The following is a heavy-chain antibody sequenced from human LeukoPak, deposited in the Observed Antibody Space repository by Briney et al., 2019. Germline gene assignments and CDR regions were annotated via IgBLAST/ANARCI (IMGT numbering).Heavy chain of an antibody. D-gene: IGHD2-15*01. CDR3: ARHYCNGGNCYSFDY. CDR2: IYYTGST. Sequence: PSETLSLTRAVYGGSISSYHWSWIRQPPGKGLEWIGYIYYTGSTNYNPSLKSRVTISVETAKNQFSLKLSSMTAADTAINYCARHYCNGGNCYSFDYWGQGTLVTVSS. J-gene: IGHJ4*02. V-gene: IGHV4-59*08. CDR1: GGSISSYH.